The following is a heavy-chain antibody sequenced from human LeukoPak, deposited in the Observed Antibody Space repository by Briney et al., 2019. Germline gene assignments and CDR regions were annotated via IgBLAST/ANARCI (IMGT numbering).Heavy chain of an antibody. V-gene: IGHV4-4*02. CDR2: IYHSGST. Sequence: PSETLSLTCAVSGGSISSNNWWSWVRQPPGKGLEWIGEIYHSGSTNYNPSLKSRVTILVNKSKNQFSLKLSSVTAADTAVYYCARDYYDSSGYYDPGMDVWGKGTTVTVSS. CDR3: ARDYYDSSGYYDPGMDV. CDR1: GGSISSNNW. D-gene: IGHD3-22*01. J-gene: IGHJ6*03.